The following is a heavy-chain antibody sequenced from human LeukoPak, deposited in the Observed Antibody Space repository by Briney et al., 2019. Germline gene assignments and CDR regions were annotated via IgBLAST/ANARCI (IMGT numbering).Heavy chain of an antibody. Sequence: PGGSLRLSCAASGFTFSNYWMHWVRQAPGKGLVWVSRINSDGINTSYADSVKGRFTISRDNAKNTLNLQMNSLRAEDTAVYYCAKSPGIASAVFRPNAFDIWGQGTMVTVSS. V-gene: IGHV3-74*01. CDR3: AKSPGIASAVFRPNAFDI. CDR2: INSDGINT. J-gene: IGHJ3*02. D-gene: IGHD6-13*01. CDR1: GFTFSNYW.